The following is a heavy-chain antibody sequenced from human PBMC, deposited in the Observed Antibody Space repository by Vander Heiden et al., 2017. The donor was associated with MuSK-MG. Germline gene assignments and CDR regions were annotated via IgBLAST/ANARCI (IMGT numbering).Heavy chain of an antibody. Sequence: QVQLVESGGGVVQPGNSLRLSCAASGFTFSNYGMHWVRQAPGKGLEWVAIVSSDGSQQHYGDSVKGRFTISRDNFKSTLFLQVNSLRDEDTAVYYCVKERHGDYYFDYWGHGTLVTVSS. V-gene: IGHV3-30*18. CDR2: VSSDGSQQ. J-gene: IGHJ4*01. CDR1: GFTFSNYG. D-gene: IGHD4-17*01. CDR3: VKERHGDYYFDY.